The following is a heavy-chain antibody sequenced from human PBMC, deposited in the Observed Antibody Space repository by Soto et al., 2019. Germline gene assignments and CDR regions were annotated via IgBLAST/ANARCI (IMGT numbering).Heavy chain of an antibody. CDR1: GGTFSSYA. V-gene: IGHV1-69*06. CDR3: ARIQYYDFWSGYYKTEPYYYYGMVV. J-gene: IGHJ6*02. Sequence: ASVKVSCKASGGTFSSYAISWVRQAPGQGLEWMGGIIPIFGTANYAQKFQGRVTITADKSTSTAYMELSSLRSEDTAVYYCARIQYYDFWSGYYKTEPYYYYGMVVWGQGTTVTVSS. D-gene: IGHD3-3*01. CDR2: IIPIFGTA.